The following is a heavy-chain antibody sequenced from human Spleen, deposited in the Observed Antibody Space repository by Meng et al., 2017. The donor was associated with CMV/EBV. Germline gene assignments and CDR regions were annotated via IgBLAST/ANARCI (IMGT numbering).Heavy chain of an antibody. Sequence: GESLKISCEASGFTVNSNYMSWVRQATGKGLERVSAIGTAGDTYYPGSVKGRFTISRENAKNSLYLQMNSLRAGDTAVYYCARASAVYDFWSGYPFGMDVWGQGTTVTVSS. D-gene: IGHD3-3*01. CDR3: ARASAVYDFWSGYPFGMDV. CDR1: GFTVNSNY. V-gene: IGHV3-13*01. CDR2: IGTAGDT. J-gene: IGHJ6*02.